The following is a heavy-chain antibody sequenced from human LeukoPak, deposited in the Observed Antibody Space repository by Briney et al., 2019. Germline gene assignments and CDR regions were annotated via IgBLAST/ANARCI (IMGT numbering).Heavy chain of an antibody. V-gene: IGHV3-30*02. D-gene: IGHD1-1*01. CDR3: AKDRGTADPYYFDY. J-gene: IGHJ4*02. CDR2: IRYDGSNK. CDR1: GFTFSSYW. Sequence: GGSLRLSCVASGFTFSSYWMTWVRQAPGKGLEWVAFIRYDGSNKYYADSVKGRFTISRDNSKNTLYLQMNSLRAEDTAVYCCAKDRGTADPYYFDYWGQGTLVTVSS.